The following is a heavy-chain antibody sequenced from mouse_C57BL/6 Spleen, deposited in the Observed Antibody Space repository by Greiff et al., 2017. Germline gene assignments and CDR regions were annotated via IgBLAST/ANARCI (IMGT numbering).Heavy chain of an antibody. CDR3: ARSNNYGLRYFDV. V-gene: IGHV1-47*01. Sequence: QVQLKESGAELVKPGASVKMSCKASGYTFTTYPIEWMKQNHGKSLEWIGNFHPYNDDTKYNEKFKGKATLTVEKSSSTVYLELSRLTSDDSAVYYCARSNNYGLRYFDVWGTGTTVTVSS. CDR1: GYTFTTYP. CDR2: FHPYNDDT. D-gene: IGHD1-1*01. J-gene: IGHJ1*03.